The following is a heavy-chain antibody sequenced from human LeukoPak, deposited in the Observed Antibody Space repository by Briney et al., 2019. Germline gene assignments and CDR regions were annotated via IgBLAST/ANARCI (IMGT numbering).Heavy chain of an antibody. CDR3: ATTYQGLS. J-gene: IGHJ5*02. Sequence: PGGSLRLSCAASGFTFSNYGMYWLRQAPGMGLEWVAYISSDGSYKNYGDSVKGRFTISRDNSKNTLFLQMKSLSADDTAVYYCATTYQGLSWGQATLVTVSA. V-gene: IGHV3-30*04. CDR2: ISSDGSYK. D-gene: IGHD1/OR15-1a*01. CDR1: GFTFSNYG.